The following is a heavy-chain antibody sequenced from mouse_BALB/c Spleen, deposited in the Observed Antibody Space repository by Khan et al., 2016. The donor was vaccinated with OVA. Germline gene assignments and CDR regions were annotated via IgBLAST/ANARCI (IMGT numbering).Heavy chain of an antibody. CDR2: ISSGGSYP. D-gene: IGHD2-1*01. CDR3: ARQYGHSPIDC. CDR1: GFTFSSFG. J-gene: IGHJ4*01. Sequence: EVELVESGGALVKPGGSLKLSCAAAGFTFSSFGMPWVRQTPDKRLEWVATISSGGSYPYYPDSVKGRFTISRDNAKNTLYLQMSSLRSEDTAMYYCARQYGHSPIDCWGQGTSVTVSS. V-gene: IGHV5-6*01.